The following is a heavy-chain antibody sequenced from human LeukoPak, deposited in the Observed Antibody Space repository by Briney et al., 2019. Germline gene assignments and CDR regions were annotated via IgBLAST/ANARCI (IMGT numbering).Heavy chain of an antibody. J-gene: IGHJ4*02. CDR1: GGSISSSNW. CDR3: ARVLVYAYFDY. D-gene: IGHD5/OR15-5a*01. CDR2: IYHSGST. V-gene: IGHV4-4*02. Sequence: SEILSLTCAVSGGSISSSNWWSWVRQPPGKGLEWIGEIYHSGSTNYNPSLKGRVTISVDKSKNQFSLKLSSVTAADTAVYYCARVLVYAYFDYWGQGALVTVSS.